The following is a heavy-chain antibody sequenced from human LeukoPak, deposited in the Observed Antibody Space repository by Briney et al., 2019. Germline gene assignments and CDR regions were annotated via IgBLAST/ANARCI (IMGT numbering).Heavy chain of an antibody. CDR3: ASTPRYNWNDGGYGMDV. J-gene: IGHJ6*02. CDR1: GYTFTSYG. V-gene: IGHV1-69*04. CDR2: IIPILGIA. Sequence: SVKVSCKASGYTFTSYGISWVRQAPGQGLEWMGRIIPILGIANYAQKFQGRVTITADKSTSTAYMELSSLRSEDTAVYYCASTPRYNWNDGGYGMDVWGQGTTVTVSS. D-gene: IGHD1-20*01.